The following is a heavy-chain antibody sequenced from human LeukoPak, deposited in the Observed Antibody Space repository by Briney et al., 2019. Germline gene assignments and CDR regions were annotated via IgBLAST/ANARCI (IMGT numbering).Heavy chain of an antibody. CDR1: GGSISSYY. V-gene: IGHV4-59*01. J-gene: IGHJ4*02. CDR2: IYYSGST. Sequence: SETLSLTCTVSGGSISSYYWSWIRQPPGKGLEWIGYIYYSGSTNYNPSPKSRVTISVDTSKNQFSLKLSSVTAADTAVYYCARDAPHYGGNSLDYWGQGTLVTVSS. D-gene: IGHD4-23*01. CDR3: ARDAPHYGGNSLDY.